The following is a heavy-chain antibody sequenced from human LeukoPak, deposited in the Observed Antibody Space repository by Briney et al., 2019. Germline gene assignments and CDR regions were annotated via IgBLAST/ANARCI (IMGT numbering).Heavy chain of an antibody. Sequence: GGSLRLSCAASGFTFSSYAMSWVRQAPGKGLEWVSAISGSGGSTYYADSVKGRFTISRDNSKNTLYLQMNSLRAEDTAVYHCAKDQGGNYYGMDVWGQGTTVTVSS. J-gene: IGHJ6*02. V-gene: IGHV3-23*01. CDR1: GFTFSSYA. CDR3: AKDQGGNYYGMDV. CDR2: ISGSGGST.